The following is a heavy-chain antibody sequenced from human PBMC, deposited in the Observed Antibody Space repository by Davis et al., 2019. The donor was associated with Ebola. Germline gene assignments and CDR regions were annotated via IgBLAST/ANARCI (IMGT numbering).Heavy chain of an antibody. J-gene: IGHJ6*02. D-gene: IGHD2-15*01. CDR3: ARVPKPSPYCSGGSCYSYYYGMDV. CDR2: INPSGGST. Sequence: ASVKVSCKASGYTFTSYYMHWVRQAPGQGLEWMGIINPSGGSTSYAQKFQGRVTMTRDTSTSTVYMELSSLRSEDTAVYYCARVPKPSPYCSGGSCYSYYYGMDVWGQGTTVTVPS. V-gene: IGHV1-46*01. CDR1: GYTFTSYY.